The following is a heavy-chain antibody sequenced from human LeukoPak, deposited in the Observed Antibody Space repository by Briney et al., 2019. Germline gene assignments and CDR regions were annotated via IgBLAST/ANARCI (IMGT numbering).Heavy chain of an antibody. CDR3: ARGQARYGSGSPDLDY. CDR1: GYTFTGYY. CDR2: INPNSGGT. Sequence: ALVKVSCKASGYTFTGYYMYWVRQAPGQGLEWMGWINPNSGGTNYAQKFQGRVTMTRDTSISTAYMELSRLRSDDTAVYYGARGQARYGSGSPDLDYWGQGTLVTVSS. V-gene: IGHV1-2*02. D-gene: IGHD3-10*01. J-gene: IGHJ4*02.